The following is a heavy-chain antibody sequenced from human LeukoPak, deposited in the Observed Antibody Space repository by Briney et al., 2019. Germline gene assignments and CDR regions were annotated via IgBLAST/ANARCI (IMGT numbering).Heavy chain of an antibody. CDR3: ARASGYNYYYGMDV. J-gene: IGHJ6*02. V-gene: IGHV3-23*01. CDR2: ISASGDRT. CDR1: GFTFSSYA. D-gene: IGHD3-10*01. Sequence: QSGGSLRLSCAASGFTFSSYALSWVRQAPGKGLEWVSAISASGDRTYYADSVRGRFTISRDNSKNTLYLQMNSLRAEDTVVYYCARASGYNYYYGMDVWGQGTTVTVSS.